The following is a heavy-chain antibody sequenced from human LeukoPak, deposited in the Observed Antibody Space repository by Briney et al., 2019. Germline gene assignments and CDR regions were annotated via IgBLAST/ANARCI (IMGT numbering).Heavy chain of an antibody. Sequence: GGSLRLSCAGSGFTFSSDSMNWVRQAPGKGLEWFSSISSSSSYIYYADSVKGRFTISRDNAKNSLYLQMNSLRAEDTAVYYCARVDTAMVGAFDIWGQGTMVTVSS. CDR1: GFTFSSDS. V-gene: IGHV3-21*01. D-gene: IGHD5-18*01. CDR3: ARVDTAMVGAFDI. CDR2: ISSSSSYI. J-gene: IGHJ3*02.